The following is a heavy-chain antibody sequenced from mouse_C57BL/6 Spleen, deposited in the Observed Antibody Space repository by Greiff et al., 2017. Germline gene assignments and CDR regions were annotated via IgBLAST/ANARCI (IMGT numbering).Heavy chain of an antibody. D-gene: IGHD2-5*01. CDR3: TFIVTTLNDFEY. CDR2: IDPETGGT. CDR1: GYTFTDYE. J-gene: IGHJ2*01. Sequence: QVQLKESGAELVRPGASVTLSCKASGYTFTDYEMHWVKQTPVHGLEWIGAIDPETGGTAYNQKFKGKAILTADKSSSTAYMELRSLTSEDSAVYYCTFIVTTLNDFEYWGQGTTLTVSS. V-gene: IGHV1-15*01.